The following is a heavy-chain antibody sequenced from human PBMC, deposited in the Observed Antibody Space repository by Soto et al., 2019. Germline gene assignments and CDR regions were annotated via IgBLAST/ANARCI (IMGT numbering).Heavy chain of an antibody. D-gene: IGHD4-17*01. CDR2: ISGSDGST. CDR1: GFTLNNHA. V-gene: IGHV3-23*01. CDR3: ASPPRATVTDNIFDF. J-gene: IGHJ4*02. Sequence: GGSLRHSCTASGFTLNNHAMSWVRQAPGKGLEWVSVISGSDGSTYYTDSVGGRFSISRDSSKNTLYLQMSSLRAEDTAVYYCASPPRATVTDNIFDFWGPGTLVTVSS.